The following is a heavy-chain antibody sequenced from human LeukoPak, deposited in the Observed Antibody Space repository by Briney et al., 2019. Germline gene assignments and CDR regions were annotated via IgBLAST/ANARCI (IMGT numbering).Heavy chain of an antibody. V-gene: IGHV1-69*06. CDR2: IIPVFGTA. CDR3: AKQGAARHDYYMDV. J-gene: IGHJ6*03. D-gene: IGHD5-18*01. CDR1: GGSFSSYA. Sequence: GASVKVSCKASGGSFSSYAISWVRQAPGQGLEWMGRIIPVFGTANYAQKFQERVTITAETVSNTDYLEVTSLKSDDTALYFCAKQGAARHDYYMDVWGNGTTVTVSS.